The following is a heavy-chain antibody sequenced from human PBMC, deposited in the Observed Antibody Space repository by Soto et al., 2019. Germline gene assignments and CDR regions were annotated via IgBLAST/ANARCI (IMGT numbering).Heavy chain of an antibody. D-gene: IGHD3-22*01. CDR3: ARDSSGYLNWFDP. CDR1: GGTFSSYA. CDR2: IIPIFGTA. Sequence: SVKVSCKASGGTFSSYAISWVRQAPGQGLEWMGGIIPIFGTANYAQKFQGRVTITADESTSTAYMELSSLRSEDTAVYYCARDSSGYLNWFDPWGQGTLVTVSS. V-gene: IGHV1-69*13. J-gene: IGHJ5*02.